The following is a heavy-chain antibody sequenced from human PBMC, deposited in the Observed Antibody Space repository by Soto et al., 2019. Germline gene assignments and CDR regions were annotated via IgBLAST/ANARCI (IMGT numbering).Heavy chain of an antibody. Sequence: PSETLSLTCTVSGGSINSYYWSWIRQPPGKGLEWIGYIYYSGSTNYNPSLKSRVTISVDTSKNQFSLKLSSVTAADTAVYYCARGALVVVTAIPWGFDPWGQGTLVTVSS. CDR2: IYYSGST. D-gene: IGHD2-21*02. CDR3: ARGALVVVTAIPWGFDP. V-gene: IGHV4-59*01. J-gene: IGHJ5*02. CDR1: GGSINSYY.